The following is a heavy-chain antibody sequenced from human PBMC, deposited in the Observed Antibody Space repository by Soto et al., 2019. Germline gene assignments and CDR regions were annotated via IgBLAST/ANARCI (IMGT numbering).Heavy chain of an antibody. V-gene: IGHV3-48*02. CDR2: ISRSHSAI. J-gene: IGHJ5*01. Sequence: GGFLRLSCSASGFSLSNSGMFWVRQAPGKGMEWISYISRSHSAIYYADSVKGRFTMSRDNAKNSLFLQMNSLRDEDRAVYYCATEGPNGYIPSGIEAWGHGVPVTVSS. CDR1: GFSLSNSG. D-gene: IGHD5-12*01. CDR3: ATEGPNGYIPSGIEA.